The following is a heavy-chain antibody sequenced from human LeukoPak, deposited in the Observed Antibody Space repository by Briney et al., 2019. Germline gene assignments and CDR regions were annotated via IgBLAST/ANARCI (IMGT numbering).Heavy chain of an antibody. J-gene: IGHJ5*02. Sequence: GASVMVSCKASGYTFTSYYISWVRQAPAQGREWMGWISAYNGNTNYAQKLQGRVAMTTDTSTSTAYMELRSLRSDDTAVYYCARDTYYYDSSGPLDPWGQGTLVTVSS. CDR3: ARDTYYYDSSGPLDP. CDR1: GYTFTSYY. CDR2: ISAYNGNT. D-gene: IGHD3-22*01. V-gene: IGHV1-18*01.